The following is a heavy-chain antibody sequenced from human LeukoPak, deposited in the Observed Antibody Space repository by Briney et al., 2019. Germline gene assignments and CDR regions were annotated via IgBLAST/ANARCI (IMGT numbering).Heavy chain of an antibody. J-gene: IGHJ4*02. CDR1: GFPFSSYG. CDR2: ISYDEVQK. D-gene: IGHD6-13*01. CDR3: AKDTSGSNWFSPNGIDY. Sequence: GGSLRLSCAASGFPFSSYGMHWVRQAPGKGLEWVALISYDEVQKYYADSMKGRFSISRGNSKNTVHLQMNSLRPEDTAIYYCAKDTSGSNWFSPNGIDYWGQGTLVTVSS. V-gene: IGHV3-30*18.